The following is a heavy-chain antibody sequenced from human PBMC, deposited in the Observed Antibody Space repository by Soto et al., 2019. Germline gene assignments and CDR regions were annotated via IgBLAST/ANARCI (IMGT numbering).Heavy chain of an antibody. D-gene: IGHD3-22*01. V-gene: IGHV3-11*06. CDR1: GFTFSDYY. CDR2: ISSSSSYT. Sequence: GGSLRLSCAASGFTFSDYYMKWIRQAPGKGLEWISYISSSSSYTNYADPVKGRFTISRDNAKNSLYLQMNSLRVEDTAVYYGARLKEGGYREADYWGQGTLSPSPQ. CDR3: ARLKEGGYREADY. J-gene: IGHJ4*02.